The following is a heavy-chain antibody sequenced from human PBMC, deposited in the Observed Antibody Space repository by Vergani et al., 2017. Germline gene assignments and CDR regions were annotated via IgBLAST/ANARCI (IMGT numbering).Heavy chain of an antibody. CDR1: GFTFSSFD. CDR3: AKELAARDAFDI. J-gene: IGHJ3*02. D-gene: IGHD6-6*01. Sequence: QVHLVESGGGVVQPGGSLRLSCTASGFTFSSFDMHWVRQAPGKGLEWLGLVWFDGNNKYYADSVKGRFTISRDNSKNTLYLQMNSLRAEDTAVYYCAKELAARDAFDIWGQGTMVTVSS. CDR2: VWFDGNNK. V-gene: IGHV3-30*02.